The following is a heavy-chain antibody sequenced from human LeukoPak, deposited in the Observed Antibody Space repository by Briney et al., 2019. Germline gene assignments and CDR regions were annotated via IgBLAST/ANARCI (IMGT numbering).Heavy chain of an antibody. J-gene: IGHJ6*02. Sequence: SETLSLTCTVSGGSISSYYWSWIRQPPGKGLEWIGCIYYSGSTNYNPSLKSRATISVDTSKNQFSLKLSSVTAADTAVYYCASRSDPFDGMDVWGQGTTVTVSS. CDR1: GGSISSYY. CDR2: IYYSGST. V-gene: IGHV4-59*08. CDR3: ASRSDPFDGMDV.